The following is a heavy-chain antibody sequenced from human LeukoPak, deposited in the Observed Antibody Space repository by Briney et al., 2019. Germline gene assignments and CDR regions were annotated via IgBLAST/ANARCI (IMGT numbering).Heavy chain of an antibody. V-gene: IGHV3-48*04. CDR1: GFAISDYS. J-gene: IGHJ4*02. Sequence: GGSLRHSCAASGFAISDYSMNWVRQVPGKGLEWVSYISSSSNKVYYADSVKGRFTISRDNAKNSLYLQMNSLRAEDTAVYYCASDGGPFDYWGQGTLVTVSS. D-gene: IGHD4-23*01. CDR3: ASDGGPFDY. CDR2: ISSSSNKV.